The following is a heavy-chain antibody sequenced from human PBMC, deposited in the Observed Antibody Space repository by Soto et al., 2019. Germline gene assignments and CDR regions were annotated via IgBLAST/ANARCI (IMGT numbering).Heavy chain of an antibody. D-gene: IGHD2-21*02. CDR3: ASDMSADSFSFDY. V-gene: IGHV4-31*03. Sequence: QVQLQESGPGLVKPSQTLSLTCTVSGGSISSGGYYWSWIRQHPGKGLEWIGYIYYSGSTYYNPSPQSRVTISLDTSKNQFSLKLSSVPAADTAVYYCASDMSADSFSFDYWGQGTLVTVSS. CDR2: IYYSGST. J-gene: IGHJ4*02. CDR1: GGSISSGGYY.